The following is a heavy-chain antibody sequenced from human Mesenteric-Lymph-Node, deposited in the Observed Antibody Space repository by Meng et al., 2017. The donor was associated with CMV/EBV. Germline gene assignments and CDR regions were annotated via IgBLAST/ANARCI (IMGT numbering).Heavy chain of an antibody. CDR2: FYYSGTT. Sequence: SGGSISSSHHYWGWIRQPPGKGLEWIGSFYYSGTTYYNPSLKSRLTISVDTSKNHFSLKLSSVAAADTAVYYCARHSVDSGWSDVDYWGQGTLVTVSS. D-gene: IGHD6-19*01. V-gene: IGHV4-39*01. CDR3: ARHSVDSGWSDVDY. CDR1: GGSISSSHHY. J-gene: IGHJ4*02.